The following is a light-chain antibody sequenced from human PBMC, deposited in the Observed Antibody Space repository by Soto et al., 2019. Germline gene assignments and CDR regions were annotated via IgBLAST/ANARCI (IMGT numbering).Light chain of an antibody. CDR2: EVN. J-gene: IGLJ2*01. CDR1: SSVVGGYNY. CDR3: SSYAGSTNLI. Sequence: QSALTQPPSASGSPGQSITISCTGTSSVVGGYNYVSWYQQHPGKAPKLIIYEVNKRPSGVPDRFSGSKSGNTASLTVTGLQAEDEADYYCSSYAGSTNLIFGEGTQLTVL. V-gene: IGLV2-8*01.